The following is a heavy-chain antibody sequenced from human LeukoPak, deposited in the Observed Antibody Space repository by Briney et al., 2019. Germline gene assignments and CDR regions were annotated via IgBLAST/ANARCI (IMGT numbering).Heavy chain of an antibody. Sequence: SETLSLTCAVSGGSISSSYWWSWVRQPPGKGLEWIGEVYHSGSTNYNPSLKSRVTISVDTSKNQSSLKLSSVTAADTAVYYCARTTWYYYDSSGTDAFDIWGQGTMVTVSS. J-gene: IGHJ3*02. CDR2: VYHSGST. V-gene: IGHV4-4*02. CDR1: GGSISSSYW. D-gene: IGHD3-22*01. CDR3: ARTTWYYYDSSGTDAFDI.